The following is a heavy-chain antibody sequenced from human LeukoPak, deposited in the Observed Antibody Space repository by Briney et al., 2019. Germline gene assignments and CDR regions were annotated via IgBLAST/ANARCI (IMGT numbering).Heavy chain of an antibody. CDR1: GFTFSSYA. D-gene: IGHD2-15*01. CDR3: AKDRGYCSGDSCYLFDY. J-gene: IGHJ4*02. CDR2: ISGSGGST. Sequence: GGSLRLSCAPSGFTFSSYAMSWVCQAPGKGLEWVSAISGSGGSTYYADSVKGRFTISRDNSKNTLYLQMNSLRAEDTAVYYCAKDRGYCSGDSCYLFDYWGQGTQVTVSS. V-gene: IGHV3-23*01.